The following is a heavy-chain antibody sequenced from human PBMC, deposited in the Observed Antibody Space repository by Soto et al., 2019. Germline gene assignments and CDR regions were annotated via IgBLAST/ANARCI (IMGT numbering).Heavy chain of an antibody. V-gene: IGHV3-23*01. D-gene: IGHD2-2*01. CDR2: VSDRGTTT. Sequence: EVQLLESGGDLVQPGGSLRLSCAATGFTFSKYAMNWVRQAPGKGLEWISVVSDRGTTTHYTDSVKGRFTFSRDNSKNPVYLQVNSLRAEDTAVYFCAKGDSSSSSQFDYWGRGTLVTVSS. CDR3: AKGDSSSSSQFDY. CDR1: GFTFSKYA. J-gene: IGHJ4*02.